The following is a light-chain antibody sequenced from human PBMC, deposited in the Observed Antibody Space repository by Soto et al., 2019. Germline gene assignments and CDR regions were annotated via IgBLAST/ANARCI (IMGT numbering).Light chain of an antibody. J-gene: IGLJ2*01. CDR1: SGSVASNY. CDR2: EDN. CDR3: QSCDRNIVV. V-gene: IGLV6-57*04. Sequence: NFMLTQPHSVSESPGKTVTISCTRSSGSVASNYVQWYQQRPGSAPTTVISEDNQRPSGVPDRFSGSIDRSSNSASLTISGLKTEDEAHYYCQSCDRNIVVFGGGTKLTVL.